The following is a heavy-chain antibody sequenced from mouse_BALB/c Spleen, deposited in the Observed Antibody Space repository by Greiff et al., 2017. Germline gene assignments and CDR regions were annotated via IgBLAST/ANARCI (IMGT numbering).Heavy chain of an antibody. CDR2: ISSGSSTI. CDR1: GFTFSSFG. V-gene: IGHV5-17*02. J-gene: IGHJ1*01. CDR3: ARSSPPRFDV. Sequence: EVKLMESGGGLVQPGGSRKLSCAASGFTFSSFGMHWVRQAPEKGLEWVAYISSGSSTIYYADTVKGRFTISRDNPKNTLFLQMTSLRSEDTAMYYCARSSPPRFDVWGAGTTVTVSS.